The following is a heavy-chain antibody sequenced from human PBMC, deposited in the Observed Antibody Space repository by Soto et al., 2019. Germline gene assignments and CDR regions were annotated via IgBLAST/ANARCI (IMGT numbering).Heavy chain of an antibody. J-gene: IGHJ4*02. Sequence: EVQLVESGGGLVQPGRSLRLSCTASGFTFDDYALHWVRQAPGKGLEWVSGITWNSDRVDYADSVKGRFTISRVNARNSLYLQMNSLRAEDTALYFCGKGLSIAAIDYWGQGTLVTVSS. CDR1: GFTFDDYA. CDR3: GKGLSIAAIDY. V-gene: IGHV3-9*01. D-gene: IGHD6-13*01. CDR2: ITWNSDRV.